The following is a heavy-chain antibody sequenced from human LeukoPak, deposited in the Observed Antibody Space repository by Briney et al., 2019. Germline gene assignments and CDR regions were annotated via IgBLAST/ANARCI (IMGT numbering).Heavy chain of an antibody. Sequence: PSETLSLTCTVSGGSISSSSYYWGWIRQPPGKGLEWIGSIYYSGSTYYNPSLKSRVTISVDTSKNQFSLKLSSVTAADTAVYYCARCYYGSGNYWPFAGPTPAQYWFDYWGQGTLVTVSS. V-gene: IGHV4-39*01. CDR3: ARCYYGSGNYWPFAGPTPAQYWFDY. J-gene: IGHJ4*02. CDR2: IYYSGST. D-gene: IGHD3-10*01. CDR1: GGSISSSSYY.